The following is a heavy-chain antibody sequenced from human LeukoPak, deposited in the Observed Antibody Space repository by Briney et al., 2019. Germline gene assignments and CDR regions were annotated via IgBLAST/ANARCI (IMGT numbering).Heavy chain of an antibody. CDR3: ARYYDILTGPDY. Sequence: PGGTLRLSCAASGFAFSSYGMHRVRQAPGTGLEWVTVISYDGSNKYYADSVKGRFTISRDNSKNTLYLQMNSLRAEDTAVYYCARYYDILTGPDYWGQGTLVTVSS. CDR1: GFAFSSYG. D-gene: IGHD3-9*01. J-gene: IGHJ4*02. CDR2: ISYDGSNK. V-gene: IGHV3-30*03.